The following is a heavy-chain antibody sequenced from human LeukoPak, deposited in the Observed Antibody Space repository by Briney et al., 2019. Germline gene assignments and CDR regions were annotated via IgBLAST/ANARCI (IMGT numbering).Heavy chain of an antibody. J-gene: IGHJ4*02. V-gene: IGHV4-34*01. Sequence: SETLSLTCAVYGGSFSGYYWSWIRQPPGKGLEWIGEINHSGSTNYNPFLKSRVTISVDTSKNQFSLKLSSVTAADTAVYYCARGYCSSTSCYLGSTYWGQGTLVTVSS. CDR1: GGSFSGYY. CDR2: INHSGST. D-gene: IGHD2-2*01. CDR3: ARGYCSSTSCYLGSTY.